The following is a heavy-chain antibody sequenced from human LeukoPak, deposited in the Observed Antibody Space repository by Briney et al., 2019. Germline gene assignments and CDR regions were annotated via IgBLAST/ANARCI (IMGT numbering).Heavy chain of an antibody. J-gene: IGHJ4*02. D-gene: IGHD1-1*01. V-gene: IGHV3-21*01. Sequence: GGSLRPSCAASGFTFSSYSMNWVRQAPGKGLEWVSSNSSSSSYIYYADSVKGRFTISRDNAKNSLYLQMNSLRAEDTAVYYCARFVQGRTTPFIYWGQGTLVTVSS. CDR2: NSSSSSYI. CDR3: ARFVQGRTTPFIY. CDR1: GFTFSSYS.